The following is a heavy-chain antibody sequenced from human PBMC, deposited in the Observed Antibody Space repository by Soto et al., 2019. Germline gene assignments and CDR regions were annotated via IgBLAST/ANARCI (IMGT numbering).Heavy chain of an antibody. Sequence: QPGGSLRLSCAASGFTVSSNYMSWVRQAPGKGLEWVSVIYSGGATNYADSVKGRFTISRDDSKNTLFLQMNSLRAEDTAVYYCATAKLLLPWLFDYWGQGTLVTVSS. D-gene: IGHD2-15*01. V-gene: IGHV3-66*01. CDR1: GFTVSSNY. CDR3: ATAKLLLPWLFDY. J-gene: IGHJ4*02. CDR2: IYSGGAT.